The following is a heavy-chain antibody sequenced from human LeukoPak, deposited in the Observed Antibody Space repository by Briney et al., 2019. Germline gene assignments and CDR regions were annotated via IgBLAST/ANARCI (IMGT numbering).Heavy chain of an antibody. CDR2: INHSGST. J-gene: IGHJ6*03. V-gene: IGHV4-34*01. Sequence: TASETLSLTCAVYGGSFSGYYWSWIRQPPGKGLEWIGEINHSGSTNYNPSLKSRVTISVDTSKNQFSLKLSSVTAADTAVYYCARATYGSGSFSPDYYYYYYMDVWGKGTTVTISS. CDR1: GGSFSGYY. D-gene: IGHD3-10*01. CDR3: ARATYGSGSFSPDYYYYYYMDV.